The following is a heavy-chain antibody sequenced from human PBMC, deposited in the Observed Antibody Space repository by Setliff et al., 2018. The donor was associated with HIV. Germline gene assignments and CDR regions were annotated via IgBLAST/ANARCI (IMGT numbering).Heavy chain of an antibody. V-gene: IGHV3-15*01. J-gene: IGHJ1*01. D-gene: IGHD5-12*01. CDR3: TTWLQ. Sequence: GGSLRLSCAGSAFIFHTYWMSWVRQAPGKGLEWVGRIKSIPNGGTTDYAAPVKGRFTISRDDSKNTLYLQMDSLKTEDTAVYYCTTWLQWGQGTVVTVSS. CDR1: AFIFHTYW. CDR2: IKSIPNGGTT.